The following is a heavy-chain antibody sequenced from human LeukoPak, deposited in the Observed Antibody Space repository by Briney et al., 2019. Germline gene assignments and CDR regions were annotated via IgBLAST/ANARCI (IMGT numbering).Heavy chain of an antibody. J-gene: IGHJ4*02. CDR3: ARGGQYSSSWYYFDY. CDR2: IIPIFGTA. Sequence: ASVKVSCKASGGTFSSYAISWVRQAPGQGLEWMGGIIPIFGTANYAQKFQGRVTITADESTSTAYMELSSLRSEDTAVYYCARGGQYSSSWYYFDYWGQGTLVTVSS. CDR1: GGTFSSYA. V-gene: IGHV1-69*13. D-gene: IGHD6-13*01.